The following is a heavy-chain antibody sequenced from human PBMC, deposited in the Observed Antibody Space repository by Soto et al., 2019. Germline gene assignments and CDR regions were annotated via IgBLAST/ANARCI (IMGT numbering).Heavy chain of an antibody. J-gene: IGHJ6*02. CDR1: GFTFSSYG. V-gene: IGHV3-30*18. CDR2: ISYDGSNK. Sequence: GGSLRLSCAVSGFTFSSYGMHWVRQAPGKGLEWVAVISYDGSNKYYADSVKGRFTISRDNSKNTLYLQMNSLRAEDTAVYYCAKEVGYDTHHAHRGYYYGMDDWGQGTTVTVSS. CDR3: AKEVGYDTHHAHRGYYYGMDD. D-gene: IGHD3-9*01.